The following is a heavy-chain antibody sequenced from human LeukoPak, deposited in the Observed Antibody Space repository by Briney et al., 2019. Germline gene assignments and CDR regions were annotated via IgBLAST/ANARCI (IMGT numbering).Heavy chain of an antibody. J-gene: IGHJ5*02. CDR2: IYYSGST. CDR3: ARRAWFDP. V-gene: IGHV4-39*07. CDR1: GGSISSSSYY. Sequence: ASETLSLTCTVSGGSISSSSYYWGWIRQPPGKGLEWIGSIYYSGSTYYNPSLKSRVTISVDTSKNQFSLKLSSVTAADTAVYYCARRAWFDPWGQGTLVTVSS.